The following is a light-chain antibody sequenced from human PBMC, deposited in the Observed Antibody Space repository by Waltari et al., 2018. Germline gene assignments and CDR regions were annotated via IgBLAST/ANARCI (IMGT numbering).Light chain of an antibody. CDR1: QSGLYRSSNKNF. J-gene: IGKJ3*01. Sequence: DIVVTPSPDSLSVSLGERATINCTYSQSGLYRSSNKNFLAWYQQKPGQPPKLLIYWASTRESGVPDRFSGSGSGTDFTLTISSLQAEDVAVYYCQQYYSTIFTFGPGTKVDIK. CDR3: QQYYSTIFT. V-gene: IGKV4-1*01. CDR2: WAS.